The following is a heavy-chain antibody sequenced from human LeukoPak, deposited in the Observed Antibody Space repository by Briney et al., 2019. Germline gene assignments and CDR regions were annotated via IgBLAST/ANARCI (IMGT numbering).Heavy chain of an antibody. CDR3: AIPATAMVTGAFDI. D-gene: IGHD5-18*01. J-gene: IGHJ3*02. CDR1: GFTFSIYS. V-gene: IGHV3-21*01. CDR2: ISSSTSYI. Sequence: GGSLRLSCAASGFTFSIYSMNWVRQAPGKGVEWGSSISSSTSYIYYADSVKGRFTISRDNAKNSLYLQMNRLRAEDTAVYSCAIPATAMVTGAFDIWGPGTMVTVSS.